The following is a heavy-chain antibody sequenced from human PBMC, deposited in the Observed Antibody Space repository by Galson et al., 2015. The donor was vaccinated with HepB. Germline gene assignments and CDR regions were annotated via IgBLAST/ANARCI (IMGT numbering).Heavy chain of an antibody. CDR3: ARGSSSSWYESFEFAFDI. CDR2: IWYDGSNK. V-gene: IGHV3-33*01. Sequence: SLRLSCAASGFTFSSYGMHWVRQAPGKGLEWVAVIWYDGSNKYYADSVKGRFAISRDNSKNTLYLQMNSLRAEDTAVYYCARGSSSSWYESFEFAFDIWGQGTMVTVSS. J-gene: IGHJ3*02. CDR1: GFTFSSYG. D-gene: IGHD6-13*01.